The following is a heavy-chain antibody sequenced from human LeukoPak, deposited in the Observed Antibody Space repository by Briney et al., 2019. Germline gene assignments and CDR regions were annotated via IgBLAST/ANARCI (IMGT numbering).Heavy chain of an antibody. V-gene: IGHV1-8*01. J-gene: IGHJ5*02. D-gene: IGHD3-10*01. CDR2: MNPINGNT. CDR3: VRDGEGVAISVNYWFAP. Sequence: ASVKVSCKATGFTFTNYDINWVRQATGQGLEWMGWMNPINGNTGYAQKFQGRVTMTRDTSISTVYVELRSLTSEDTAVYYCVRDGEGVAISVNYWFAPWGQGTLVTVSS. CDR1: GFTFTNYD.